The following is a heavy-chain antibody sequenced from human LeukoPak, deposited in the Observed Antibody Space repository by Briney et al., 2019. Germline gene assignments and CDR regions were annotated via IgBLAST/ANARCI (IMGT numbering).Heavy chain of an antibody. CDR3: ARRGSPMTTVTTGYDY. V-gene: IGHV4-30-4*01. CDR2: IYYSGST. Sequence: PSQTLSLTCTVSGGSISSGDYYWSWIRQPPGKGLEWIGYIYYSGSTYYNPSLKSRVTISVDTSKNQFSLKLSSVTAADAAVYYCARRGSPMTTVTTGYDYWGQGTLVTVSS. J-gene: IGHJ4*02. D-gene: IGHD4-17*01. CDR1: GGSISSGDYY.